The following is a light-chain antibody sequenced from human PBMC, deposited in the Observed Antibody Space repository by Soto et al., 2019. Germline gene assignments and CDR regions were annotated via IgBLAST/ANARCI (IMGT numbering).Light chain of an antibody. J-gene: IGLJ1*01. CDR3: QSYDRSLSGSV. CDR1: SSNIGAGYD. V-gene: IGLV1-40*01. Sequence: QSVLTQPPSVSGAPGQRVTISCTGSSSNIGAGYDVHWYQQLPGTAHKLLIYGNSNRPSGVPDRFSGSKSGTSASLAITGLQAEDEADYYCQSYDRSLSGSVFGTGTKLTVL. CDR2: GNS.